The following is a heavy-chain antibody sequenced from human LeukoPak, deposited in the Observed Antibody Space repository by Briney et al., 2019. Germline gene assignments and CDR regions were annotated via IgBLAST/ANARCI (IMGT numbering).Heavy chain of an antibody. V-gene: IGHV1-2*06. J-gene: IGHJ5*02. D-gene: IGHD6-25*01. Sequence: ASVKVSCKASGYTFIHYYIHWVRQAPGQGLEWMGRINPNSGGTSYAQKFQGRVTMTRDTSISTAYMELSRLRSDDTAVYYCAKKYAFSSADNWFDPWGQGTLVTVSS. CDR1: GYTFIHYY. CDR2: INPNSGGT. CDR3: AKKYAFSSADNWFDP.